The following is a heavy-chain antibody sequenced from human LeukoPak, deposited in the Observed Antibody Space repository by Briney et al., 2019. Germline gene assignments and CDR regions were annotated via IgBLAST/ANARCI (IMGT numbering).Heavy chain of an antibody. CDR2: IRSSGSYI. V-gene: IGHV3-21*01. D-gene: IGHD2-15*01. J-gene: IGHJ2*01. Sequence: GGSLRLSCAGSGFTFSSYNMNWVRQAPGEGLEWVSSIRSSGSYIYYVDSVKGRFTISRDNAKNSLYLQMNSLRAEDTAVYYCARDYSGPNWHFDLWGRGTLVTVSS. CDR1: GFTFSSYN. CDR3: ARDYSGPNWHFDL.